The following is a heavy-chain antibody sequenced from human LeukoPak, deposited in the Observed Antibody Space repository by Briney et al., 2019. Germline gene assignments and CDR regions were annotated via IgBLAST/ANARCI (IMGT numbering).Heavy chain of an antibody. J-gene: IGHJ4*02. Sequence: SETLSLTCTVSGGSISNYYWGWIRQPPGKGLEWIGSIYYSGSTYYNPSLKSRVTISVDTSKNQFSLKLSSVTAADTAVYYCARHRDDYGGPLGYWGQGTLVTVSS. CDR3: ARHRDDYGGPLGY. CDR1: GGSISNYY. V-gene: IGHV4-39*01. D-gene: IGHD4-23*01. CDR2: IYYSGST.